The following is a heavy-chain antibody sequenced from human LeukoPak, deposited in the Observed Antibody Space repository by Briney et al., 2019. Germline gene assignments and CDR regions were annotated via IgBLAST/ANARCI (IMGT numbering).Heavy chain of an antibody. D-gene: IGHD5-24*01. J-gene: IGHJ4*02. CDR3: ARDGAPSRDGYFYYFDY. CDR2: ISSSGSTI. Sequence: PGGSLRLSCAASGFTFSSYEMNWVRQAPGKGLEWVSYISSSGSTIYYADSVKGRFTISRDNSKNTLYLQMNSLRAEDTAVYYCARDGAPSRDGYFYYFDYWGQGALVTVSS. V-gene: IGHV3-48*03. CDR1: GFTFSSYE.